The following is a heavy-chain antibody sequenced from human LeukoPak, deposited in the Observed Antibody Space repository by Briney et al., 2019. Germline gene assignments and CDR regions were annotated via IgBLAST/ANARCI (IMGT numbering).Heavy chain of an antibody. CDR3: ARDHVYGGADY. Sequence: GGSLRPSCAASGFTFHNYAIHWVRQVPGKGLEWVSLTSGDGITTYFADSVKGRFTISRDNSKSSLFLQMNSLRTEDTALYYCARDHVYGGADYWGQGTLVTVSS. V-gene: IGHV3-43*02. J-gene: IGHJ4*02. CDR2: TSGDGITT. CDR1: GFTFHNYA. D-gene: IGHD5/OR15-5a*01.